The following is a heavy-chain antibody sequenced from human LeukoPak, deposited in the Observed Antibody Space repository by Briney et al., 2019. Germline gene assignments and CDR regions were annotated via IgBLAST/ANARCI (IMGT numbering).Heavy chain of an antibody. CDR3: ARGYYDFWSGYLYYFDY. J-gene: IGHJ4*02. CDR2: ISAYNGNT. CDR1: GYTFTSYG. D-gene: IGHD3-3*01. V-gene: IGHV1-18*01. Sequence: ASVKVSCKASGYTFTSYGISWVRQAPGQGLEWRGWISAYNGNTNYAQKLQGRVTMTTDTSTSTAYMELRSLRSDDTAVYYCARGYYDFWSGYLYYFDYWGQGTLVTVSS.